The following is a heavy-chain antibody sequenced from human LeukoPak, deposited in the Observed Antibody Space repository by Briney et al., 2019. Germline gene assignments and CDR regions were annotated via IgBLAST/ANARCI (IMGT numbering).Heavy chain of an antibody. J-gene: IGHJ6*02. CDR2: IWYDGSNE. CDR1: GFTFRSHG. V-gene: IGHV3-33*01. Sequence: PGGSLRLSCAASGFTFRSHGMHWVRQAPGKGLEWVAGIWYDGSNEDYADPVKGRFTISRDNSKNTLYLQMNSLRVEDTAVYYCARDGQNGSPYATDVWGQGTTVTISS. D-gene: IGHD3-10*01. CDR3: ARDGQNGSPYATDV.